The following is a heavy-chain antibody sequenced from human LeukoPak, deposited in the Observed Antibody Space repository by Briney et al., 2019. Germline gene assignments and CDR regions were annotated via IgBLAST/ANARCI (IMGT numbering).Heavy chain of an antibody. CDR1: GFTFSSYA. CDR2: ISYDGSNK. D-gene: IGHD2-2*01. V-gene: IGHV3-30-3*02. J-gene: IGHJ4*02. Sequence: GGSLRLSCAASGFTFSSYAMHWVRQAPGEGLEWVAVISYDGSNKYYADSVKGRFTTSRDNSKNALYLQMNSLRAEDTAVYYCAKDHPRNPYQLLYYWGQGTLVTVSS. CDR3: AKDHPRNPYQLLYY.